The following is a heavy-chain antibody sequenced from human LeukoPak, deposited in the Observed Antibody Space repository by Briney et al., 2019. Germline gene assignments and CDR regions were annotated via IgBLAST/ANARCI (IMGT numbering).Heavy chain of an antibody. J-gene: IGHJ4*02. Sequence: GSLRLSCAPSGFTFSNAWMTWVRQAPGKGLEWIGYIYYSGSPNYNPSLKSRVTISVDTSKNQFSLKLSSVTAAETAVYYCARVRAYCGGDCYPYYFEYWGQGTLVTVSS. D-gene: IGHD2-21*02. CDR1: GFTFSNAW. CDR2: IYYSGSP. CDR3: ARVRAYCGGDCYPYYFEY. V-gene: IGHV4-59*01.